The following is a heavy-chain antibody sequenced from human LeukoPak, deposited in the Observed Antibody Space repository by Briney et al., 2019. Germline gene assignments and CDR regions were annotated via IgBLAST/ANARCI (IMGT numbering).Heavy chain of an antibody. D-gene: IGHD5-12*01. CDR1: GFTFSSYS. CDR2: ISSSSSYI. Sequence: GSLRLSRAASGFTFSSYSMNWVRQAPGKGLEWVSSISSSSSYIYYADSVKGRFTISRDNAKNSLYLQMNSLRAEDTAVYYCARDRKDIVATIYYYGMDVWGQGTTVTVSS. J-gene: IGHJ6*02. CDR3: ARDRKDIVATIYYYGMDV. V-gene: IGHV3-21*01.